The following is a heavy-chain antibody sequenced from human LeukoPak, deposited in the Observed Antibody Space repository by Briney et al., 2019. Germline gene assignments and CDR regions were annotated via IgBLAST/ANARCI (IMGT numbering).Heavy chain of an antibody. J-gene: IGHJ4*02. CDR2: INSDGSRT. CDR1: GFTFSSYW. CDR3: ARDVQAGPGY. D-gene: IGHD6-19*01. Sequence: PGGSLRLSCAASGFTFSSYWMHWVRQAPGKGLVWVSRINSDGSRTTYADSVKGRFTISRDNAKNTLHLQMNSLRAEDTAVYYCARDVQAGPGYWDQGTLVTVSS. V-gene: IGHV3-74*01.